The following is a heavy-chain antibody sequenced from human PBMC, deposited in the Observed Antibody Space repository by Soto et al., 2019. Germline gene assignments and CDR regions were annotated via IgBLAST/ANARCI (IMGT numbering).Heavy chain of an antibody. D-gene: IGHD2-15*01. J-gene: IGHJ6*03. CDR3: ATYSGGSCYPETTKDNCYYYYMDV. V-gene: IGHV1-69*02. Sequence: QVQLVQSGAEVQKPGSSVKVSCKASGGTFSSYTISWVRQAPGQGLEWMGRIIPILGIANYAQKFQGRVTITADKSTSTAYMELSSLRSEDTAVYYCATYSGGSCYPETTKDNCYYYYMDVWGKGTTVTVSS. CDR2: IIPILGIA. CDR1: GGTFSSYT.